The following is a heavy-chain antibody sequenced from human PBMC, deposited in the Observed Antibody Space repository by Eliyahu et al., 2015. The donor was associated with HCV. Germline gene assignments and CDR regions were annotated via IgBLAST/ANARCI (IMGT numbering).Heavy chain of an antibody. CDR1: GFTFTNXA. D-gene: IGHD6-13*01. CDR3: ANRRVAANGAEYFQC. J-gene: IGHJ1*01. V-gene: IGHV3-23*01. CDR2: ISTSGDST. Sequence: EVQLLESGGGLVQPGVSLRLSCXASGFTFTNXAMTWVRQAPGXGLEWXSTISTSGDSTYYADSVKGRFTISRDNSKNTLYLQMNSLRVDDTAVYYCANRRVAANGAEYFQCWGQGTLVTVSS.